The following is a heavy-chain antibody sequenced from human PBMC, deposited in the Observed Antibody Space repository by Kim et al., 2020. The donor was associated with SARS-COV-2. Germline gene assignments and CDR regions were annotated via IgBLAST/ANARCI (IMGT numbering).Heavy chain of an antibody. J-gene: IGHJ4*02. Sequence: GGSLRLSCAASGFTFGDYAMHWVRQAPGKGLEGVSGISWIRANIGYADSVKGRFTISRDNAKNSRYLQRNSLRAEDTAFYYCAKDKYSRSSGLAVWGQGTTLTVSS. CDR3: AKDKYSRSSGLAV. CDR2: ISWIRANI. CDR1: GFTFGDYA. D-gene: IGHD6-6*01. V-gene: IGHV3-9*01.